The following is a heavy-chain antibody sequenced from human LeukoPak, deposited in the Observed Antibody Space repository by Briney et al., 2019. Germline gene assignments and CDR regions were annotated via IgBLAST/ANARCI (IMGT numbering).Heavy chain of an antibody. J-gene: IGHJ6*03. CDR3: AKGHEYCSGGSCYYYYYYYMDV. CDR2: IWYDGSNK. Sequence: GGSLRLSCAASGFTFSSYGMHWVRQAPGKGLEWVAVIWYDGSNKYYADSVKGRFTISRDNSKNTLYLQMNSLRAEDTAVYYCAKGHEYCSGGSCYYYYYYYMDVWGKGTTVTVSS. CDR1: GFTFSSYG. D-gene: IGHD2-15*01. V-gene: IGHV3-33*06.